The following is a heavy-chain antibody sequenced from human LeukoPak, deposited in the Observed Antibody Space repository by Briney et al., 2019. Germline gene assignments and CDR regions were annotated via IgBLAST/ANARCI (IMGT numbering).Heavy chain of an antibody. CDR2: IYTSGST. CDR1: GGSISSYY. D-gene: IGHD3-3*01. V-gene: IGHV4-4*07. Sequence: PSETLSLTCTVSGGSISSYYWSWIRQPAGKELEWIGRIYTSGSTNYNPSLKSRVTMSVDTSKNQFSLKLSSVTAADTAVYYCARGNDFWSGYYSRGWFDPWGQGTLVTVSS. CDR3: ARGNDFWSGYYSRGWFDP. J-gene: IGHJ5*02.